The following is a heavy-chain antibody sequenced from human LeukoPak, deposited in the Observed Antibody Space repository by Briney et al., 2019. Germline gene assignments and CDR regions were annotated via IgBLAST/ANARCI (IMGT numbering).Heavy chain of an antibody. CDR2: IYSGGST. V-gene: IGHV3-66*01. J-gene: IGHJ5*02. CDR3: ARDVLGYSGDNWFDP. CDR1: GSTVSSNY. Sequence: GGSLRLSCAASGSTVSSNYMSWVRQAPGKGLEWVSVIYSGGSTYYADSVKGRFTISRDNSKNTLYLQMNSLRAEDTAVYYCARDVLGYSGDNWFDPWGQGTLVTVSS. D-gene: IGHD5-12*01.